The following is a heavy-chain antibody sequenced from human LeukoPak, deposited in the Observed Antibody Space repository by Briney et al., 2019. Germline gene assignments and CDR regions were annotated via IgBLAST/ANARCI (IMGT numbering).Heavy chain of an antibody. V-gene: IGHV1-69*06. CDR3: ARVLEYEYYYMDV. CDR1: GGTFISYA. Sequence: ASVTVSCKASGGTFISYAISWVRQAPGQGLEWMGRIIPIFGTANYAQKFQGRVTITADKSTSTAYMELSSLRSEDTAVYYCARVLEYEYYYMDVWGKGTTVTVSS. D-gene: IGHD2-8*01. J-gene: IGHJ6*03. CDR2: IIPIFGTA.